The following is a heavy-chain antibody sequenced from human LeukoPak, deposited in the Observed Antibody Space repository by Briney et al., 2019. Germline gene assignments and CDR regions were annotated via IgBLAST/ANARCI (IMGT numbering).Heavy chain of an antibody. Sequence: GAGVTVSFMSSAWTFTIYGNSGVGPAPGRGGEGVGWISRYNGNTNYAQRLQGRVTMTTDTSTSTAYMELRSLTSDDTAVYYCAAGYCSSASCSEFDYWGQGTLVTVSS. J-gene: IGHJ4*02. D-gene: IGHD2-2*01. CDR3: AAGYCSSASCSEFDY. CDR2: ISRYNGNT. V-gene: IGHV1-18*01. CDR1: AWTFTIYG.